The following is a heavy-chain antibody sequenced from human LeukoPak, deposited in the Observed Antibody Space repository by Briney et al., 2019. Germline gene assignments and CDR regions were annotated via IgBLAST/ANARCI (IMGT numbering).Heavy chain of an antibody. V-gene: IGHV1-69*06. CDR3: ARDPHLNCPSPSCYFHDN. Sequence: GASVKVSCKASGGTFSSYAISWVRQAPGQGLEWMGGIIPIFGTANYAQKFQGRVTITADKSTSTAYMELSSLRSDETAVYYCARDPHLNCPSPSCYFHDNCGQGNLATVTS. CDR2: IIPIFGTA. CDR1: GGTFSSYA. J-gene: IGHJ1*01. D-gene: IGHD2-15*01.